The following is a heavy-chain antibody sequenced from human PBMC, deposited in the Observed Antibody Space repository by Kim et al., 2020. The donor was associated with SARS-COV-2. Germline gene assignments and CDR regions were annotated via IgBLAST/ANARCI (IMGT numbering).Heavy chain of an antibody. CDR2: ISGSGGST. V-gene: IGHV3-23*01. CDR3: AKVVYSYVSGPWVFDY. CDR1: GFTFSSYA. D-gene: IGHD5-18*01. J-gene: IGHJ4*02. Sequence: GGSLRLSCAASGFTFSSYAMSWVRQAPGKGLEWVSAISGSGGSTYYADSVKGRFTISRDNSKNTLYLQMNSLRAEDTAVYYCAKVVYSYVSGPWVFDYWGQGTLVTVSS.